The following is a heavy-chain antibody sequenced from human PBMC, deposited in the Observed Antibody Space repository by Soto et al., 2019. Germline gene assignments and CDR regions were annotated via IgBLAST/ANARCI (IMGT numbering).Heavy chain of an antibody. V-gene: IGHV1-18*01. CDR3: ARDRGSYALDY. CDR2: ISAYNGNT. J-gene: IGHJ4*02. D-gene: IGHD1-26*01. CDR1: GYTFTSYV. Sequence: QVQLVQSGAEVKKPGASVKVSCKASGYTFTSYVITWVRQAPGQGLERMGWISAYNGNTNYARKVQGRVTITTDTATSTAYMELRSLRSDDTAVYYCARDRGSYALDYWGQGTLVTVSS.